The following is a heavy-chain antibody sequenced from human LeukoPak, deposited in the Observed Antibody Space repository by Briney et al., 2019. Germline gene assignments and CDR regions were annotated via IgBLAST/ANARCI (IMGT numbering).Heavy chain of an antibody. V-gene: IGHV4-34*01. D-gene: IGHD3-16*02. CDR2: IYHSGST. Sequence: SETLSLTCAVCGGSFSGYYWSCLRRPPGKGLEWIREIYHSGSTNYNPSLKSRVTISLDTSKNQFSLKLSSVTAAATAVYYCASIGDYVWGSYRYVAAFDIWGQGTMVTVSS. CDR3: ASIGDYVWGSYRYVAAFDI. J-gene: IGHJ3*02. CDR1: GGSFSGYY.